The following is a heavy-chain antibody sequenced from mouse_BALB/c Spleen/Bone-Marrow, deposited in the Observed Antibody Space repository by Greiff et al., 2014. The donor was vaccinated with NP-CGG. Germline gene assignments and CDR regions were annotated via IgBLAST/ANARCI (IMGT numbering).Heavy chain of an antibody. Sequence: VQLQQSGAELVKPGASLKLSCKASGYTFTNYWIHWVKQRPGQCLEWIGEINPSNGRTNYNEKFKTKATLTVDKSSSTAYMQLSSLTSEDSAVNYCAARLSHLAMDYWGQGTSVTVSS. CDR2: INPSNGRT. CDR3: AARLSHLAMDY. V-gene: IGHV1S81*02. D-gene: IGHD2-2*01. J-gene: IGHJ4*01. CDR1: GYTFTNYW.